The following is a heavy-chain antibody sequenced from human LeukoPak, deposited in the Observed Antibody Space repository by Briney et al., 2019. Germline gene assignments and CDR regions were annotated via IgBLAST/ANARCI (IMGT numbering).Heavy chain of an antibody. CDR3: ARGRLYYDILTGYGTFDY. J-gene: IGHJ4*02. D-gene: IGHD3-9*01. CDR1: GFTFSSYW. V-gene: IGHV3-7*03. Sequence: GGSLRLSCAASGFTFSSYWMSWVRQAPGNGLEWVANIKQDGSETYYVDSVKGRFTISRDNAKNSLYLQMNSLRAEDTAVYYCARGRLYYDILTGYGTFDYWGQGTLVTVSS. CDR2: IKQDGSET.